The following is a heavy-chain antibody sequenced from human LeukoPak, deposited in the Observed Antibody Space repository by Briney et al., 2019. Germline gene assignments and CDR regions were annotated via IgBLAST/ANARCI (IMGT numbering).Heavy chain of an antibody. V-gene: IGHV1-18*01. CDR2: ISAYNGNT. D-gene: IGHD6-13*01. Sequence: ASVKVSCKASGYTFTSYGISWVRQAPGQGLAWMGWISAYNGNTNYAQKLQGRVTMTTDTSTSTAYMELRSLRSDDTAVYYCARGRDIAAAGTPFDYWGQGTLVTVSS. CDR3: ARGRDIAAAGTPFDY. CDR1: GYTFTSYG. J-gene: IGHJ4*02.